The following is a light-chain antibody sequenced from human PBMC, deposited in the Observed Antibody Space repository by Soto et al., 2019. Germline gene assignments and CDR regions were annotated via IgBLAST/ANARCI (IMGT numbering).Light chain of an antibody. CDR2: EES. V-gene: IGKV1-9*01. CDR1: QAVPNN. Sequence: DIHLTQSPSFLSASVGDRVTITCRPSQAVPNNMAWYQQKPGKPPKLLIYEESTLHSGVPSRFSGRKSGTDFTLTINSLQSEDFAVYYCQPYNNWPLTFGGGTKVDIK. J-gene: IGKJ4*01. CDR3: QPYNNWPLT.